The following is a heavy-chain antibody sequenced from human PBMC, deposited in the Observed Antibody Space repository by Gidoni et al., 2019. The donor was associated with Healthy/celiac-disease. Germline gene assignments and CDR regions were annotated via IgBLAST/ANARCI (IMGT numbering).Heavy chain of an antibody. J-gene: IGHJ1*01. D-gene: IGHD6-13*01. V-gene: IGHV4-39*01. CDR3: ARQGPCYSSSWYAEYFQH. CDR1: ISSSSYY. Sequence: ISSSSYYWGWIRQPPGKGLEWIGSIYSSGSTYYNPSLKSRVTISVDTSKNQFSLKLSSVTAADTAVYYCARQGPCYSSSWYAEYFQHWGQGTLVTVSS. CDR2: IYSSGST.